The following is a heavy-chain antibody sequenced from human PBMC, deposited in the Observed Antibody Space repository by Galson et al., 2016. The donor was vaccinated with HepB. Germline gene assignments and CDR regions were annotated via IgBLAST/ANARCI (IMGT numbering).Heavy chain of an antibody. D-gene: IGHD3-22*01. CDR1: GFTFDDYA. Sequence: SLRLSCAASGFTFDDYAMHWVRQAPGKGLEWVPGMNWKSDIMGWGNSVTGRFIISRDNAKNSLFLQMNSLRPEDTALYYCAKASRDFYESAIDSWGQGTLVTVSS. J-gene: IGHJ4*02. CDR3: AKASRDFYESAIDS. V-gene: IGHV3-9*01. CDR2: MNWKSDIM.